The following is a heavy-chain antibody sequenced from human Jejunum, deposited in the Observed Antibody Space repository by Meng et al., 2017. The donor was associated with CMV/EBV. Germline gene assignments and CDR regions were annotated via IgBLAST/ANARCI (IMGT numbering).Heavy chain of an antibody. J-gene: IGHJ4*02. CDR3: ARGSIFVSFDS. CDR1: GGSIGSGDYS. V-gene: IGHV4-30-4*08. Sequence: QVQLQESGPGLVKASQTLSLTGSVSGGSIGSGDYSWSWIRQPPGKGLEWIGYIHDTGSTYYNPSLKSRVDISLGTSRNHFSLTLSSVTAEDTAVYFCARGSIFVSFDSWGQGTLVTVSS. CDR2: IHDTGST. D-gene: IGHD3-3*01.